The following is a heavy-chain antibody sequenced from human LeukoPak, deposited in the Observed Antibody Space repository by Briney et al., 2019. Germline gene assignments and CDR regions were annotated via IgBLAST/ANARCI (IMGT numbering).Heavy chain of an antibody. V-gene: IGHV5-51*01. J-gene: IGHJ4*01. Sequence: GESLKISCKASGYTFPSYWIGWVRQMPGKGLEWRGIILPDDSDTRYSPSFQGQVTISADKSISTAYLQWSSLKASDTAMYYCARRYCSGRNCYYFDDWGQGTLVTVSS. CDR1: GYTFPSYW. CDR2: ILPDDSDT. CDR3: ARRYCSGRNCYYFDD. D-gene: IGHD2-15*01.